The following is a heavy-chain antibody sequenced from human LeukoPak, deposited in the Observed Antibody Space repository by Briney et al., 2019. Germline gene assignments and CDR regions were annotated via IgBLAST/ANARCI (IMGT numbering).Heavy chain of an antibody. J-gene: IGHJ4*02. D-gene: IGHD4-17*01. V-gene: IGHV3-30-3*01. CDR2: ISYDGSNK. CDR3: ARDTVTYYFDY. Sequence: GGSLTLSCAASGFTFSSYAMHWVRQAPGKGLEWGAVISYDGSNKYYADSVKGRFTISRDNSKNTLYLQMNSLRAEDTAVYYCARDTVTYYFDYWGQGTLVTVSS. CDR1: GFTFSSYA.